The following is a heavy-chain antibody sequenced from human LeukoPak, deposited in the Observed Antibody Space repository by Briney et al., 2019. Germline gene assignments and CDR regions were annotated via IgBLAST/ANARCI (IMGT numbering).Heavy chain of an antibody. CDR1: GFTFSKFW. D-gene: IGHD5-12*01. Sequence: PGGSLRLSCAASGFTFSKFWMTWVRQAPGKGLEWVANIKQDESEKSYVDSVKGRFTISRDNTKNSLYLQMHSLRVEDTAVYFCARGSGHDRVYYYGLDVWGQGTTVTVSS. V-gene: IGHV3-7*03. CDR2: IKQDESEK. J-gene: IGHJ6*02. CDR3: ARGSGHDRVYYYGLDV.